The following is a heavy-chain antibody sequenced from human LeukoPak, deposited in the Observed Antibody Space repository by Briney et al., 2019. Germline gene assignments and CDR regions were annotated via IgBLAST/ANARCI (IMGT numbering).Heavy chain of an antibody. CDR3: ARDSRTVTNVGYYYYMDV. CDR2: ISSSSSYI. Sequence: SGGSLRLSCAASGFTFSSYSMNWVRQAPGKGLEWVSSISSSSSYIYYADSVKGRFTISRDNAKNSLYLQMNSLRAEDTAVYYCARDSRTVTNVGYYYYMDVWGKGTTVTVSS. CDR1: GFTFSSYS. D-gene: IGHD4-11*01. J-gene: IGHJ6*03. V-gene: IGHV3-21*01.